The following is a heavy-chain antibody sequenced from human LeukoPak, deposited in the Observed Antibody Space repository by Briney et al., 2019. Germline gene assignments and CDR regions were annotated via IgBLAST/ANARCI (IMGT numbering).Heavy chain of an antibody. CDR1: GYTFTSYD. Sequence: ASVKVSCKASGYTFTSYDINWVRQATGQGLEWMGWMNPNSGGTNYAQKFQGRVTMTRDTSISTAYMELSRLRSDDTAVYYCAREVVLSDAFDIWGQGTMVTVSS. CDR3: AREVVLSDAFDI. D-gene: IGHD3-16*01. CDR2: MNPNSGGT. J-gene: IGHJ3*02. V-gene: IGHV1-2*02.